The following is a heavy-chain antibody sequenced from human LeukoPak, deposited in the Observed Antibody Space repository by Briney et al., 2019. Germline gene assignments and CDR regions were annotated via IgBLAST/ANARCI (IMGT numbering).Heavy chain of an antibody. D-gene: IGHD6-19*01. CDR3: AKDQIGWAPGYVSGPLDQ. CDR1: GFSFTMYG. Sequence: GGSLRLSCAASGFSFTMYGIHWVRQAPGKGLEWVAVISTDGNNEYYANSVKGRFTISRDNSKNTVYLQMTSLRTEDTAVYNCAKDQIGWAPGYVSGPLDQWGQGTLVTVSS. CDR2: ISTDGNNE. V-gene: IGHV3-30*18. J-gene: IGHJ4*02.